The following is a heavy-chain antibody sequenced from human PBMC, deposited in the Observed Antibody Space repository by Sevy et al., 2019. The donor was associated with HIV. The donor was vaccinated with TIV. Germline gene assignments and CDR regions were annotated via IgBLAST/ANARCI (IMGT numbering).Heavy chain of an antibody. D-gene: IGHD2-15*01. V-gene: IGHV3-53*01. Sequence: GGSLRLSCGASGFTVSSNYMSRVRQAPGKGLEWVSVIYDGSSTNYADSVKGRFTISRDNSKNTLYLQMNSLRAEDTAVYYCAREVVVAASLTYYYYYGMDVWGQGTTVTVSS. J-gene: IGHJ6*02. CDR2: IYDGSST. CDR3: AREVVVAASLTYYYYYGMDV. CDR1: GFTVSSNY.